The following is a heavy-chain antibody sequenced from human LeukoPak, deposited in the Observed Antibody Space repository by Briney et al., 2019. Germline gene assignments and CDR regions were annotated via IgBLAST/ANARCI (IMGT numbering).Heavy chain of an antibody. Sequence: ASVKVSCKASGYTFTGYYMHWVRQAPGQGLEWMGRIIPILGIANYAQKFQGRVTITADKSTSTAYMELSSLRSEDTAVYYCAREKYCSSTSCYVGAFDIWGQGTMVTVSS. CDR2: IIPILGIA. CDR1: GYTFTGYY. D-gene: IGHD2-2*01. J-gene: IGHJ3*02. CDR3: AREKYCSSTSCYVGAFDI. V-gene: IGHV1-69*04.